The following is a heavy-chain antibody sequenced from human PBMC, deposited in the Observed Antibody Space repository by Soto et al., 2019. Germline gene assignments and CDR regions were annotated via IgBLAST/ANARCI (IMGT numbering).Heavy chain of an antibody. D-gene: IGHD1-26*01. Sequence: QVQLVESGGGVVQPGRSLRLSCAASGFRDPFPLSHYDLHWLRQAPGKGPAWVALISFDGSTKNYVDSVEGRFTISRDNSRDTLFLQMDSLRPEDTAVYYCAKNSFSGSKRILDSWGQGTLVTVSS. CDR1: GFRDPFPLSHYD. J-gene: IGHJ4*02. CDR2: ISFDGSTK. V-gene: IGHV3-30*18. CDR3: AKNSFSGSKRILDS.